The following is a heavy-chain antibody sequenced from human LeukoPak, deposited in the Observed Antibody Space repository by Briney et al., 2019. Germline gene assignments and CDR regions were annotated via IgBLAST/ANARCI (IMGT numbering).Heavy chain of an antibody. J-gene: IGHJ4*02. CDR1: GFAFSSYS. CDR3: ARDCSAAAGTIDY. D-gene: IGHD6-13*01. Sequence: PGGSLRLPCAASGFAFSSYSINWVRQAPGKGLEWVSSISSSGSYIYYADSVKGRFTISRDNSKNTLYLQMNSLRAEDTAVYYCARDCSAAAGTIDYWGQGTLVTVSS. CDR2: ISSSGSYI. V-gene: IGHV3-21*01.